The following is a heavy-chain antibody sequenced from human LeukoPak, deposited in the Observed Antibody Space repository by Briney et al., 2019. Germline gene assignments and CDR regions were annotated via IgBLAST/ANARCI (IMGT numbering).Heavy chain of an antibody. CDR1: GFTVSSNY. D-gene: IGHD6-13*01. J-gene: IGHJ3*02. CDR2: IYSGGST. Sequence: GGSLRLSCAASGFTVSSNYMTWVRQAPGKGLEWVSFIYSGGSTYYADSVKGRFTISRDNSKNTLYLQMNSLRAEDTAVYYCARGSRDSSRYAFDIWGQGTMVTVSS. CDR3: ARGSRDSSRYAFDI. V-gene: IGHV3-53*01.